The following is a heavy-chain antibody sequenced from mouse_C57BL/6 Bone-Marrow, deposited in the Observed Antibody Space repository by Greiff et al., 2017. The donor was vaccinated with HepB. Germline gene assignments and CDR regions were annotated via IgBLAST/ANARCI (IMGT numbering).Heavy chain of an antibody. CDR3: ASIYYDYGGWYFDV. V-gene: IGHV1-55*01. CDR1: GYTFTSYW. Sequence: QVQLQQPGAELVKPGASVKMSCKASGYTFTSYWITWVKQRPGQGLEWIGDIYPGSGSTNYNEKFKSKATLTVDTSSSTVYMQLSSLTSEDSAVYYCASIYYDYGGWYFDVWGTGTTVTVSS. J-gene: IGHJ1*03. D-gene: IGHD2-4*01. CDR2: IYPGSGST.